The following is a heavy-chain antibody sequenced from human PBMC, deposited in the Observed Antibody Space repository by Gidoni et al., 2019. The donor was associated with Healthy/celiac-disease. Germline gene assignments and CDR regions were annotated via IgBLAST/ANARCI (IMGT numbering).Heavy chain of an antibody. CDR2: IYYSGYT. V-gene: IGHV4-39*07. Sequence: QLQLQASGPGLVKHSETLSLTCTASGASIRGNSYYWGWIRQPPGTGLEWIGSIYYSGYTYYNPSLKSRVTRSVDTSKNQFSLKLSAVTAADTAVYYCAREGYCSGGSCYNNWFDPWGQGTLVTVSS. D-gene: IGHD2-15*01. CDR1: GASIRGNSYY. CDR3: AREGYCSGGSCYNNWFDP. J-gene: IGHJ5*02.